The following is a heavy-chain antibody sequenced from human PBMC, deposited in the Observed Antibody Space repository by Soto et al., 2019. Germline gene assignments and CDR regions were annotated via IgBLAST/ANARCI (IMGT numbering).Heavy chain of an antibody. Sequence: ASVKVSCKASGYTFTSYGISWVRQAPGQGLEWMGWISAYNGNTNYAQKLQGRVTMTTDTSTSTAYMELRSLRSDDTAVYYCARVLLIAAAGTREDYYYGMDVWGQGTTVTVSS. CDR1: GYTFTSYG. J-gene: IGHJ6*02. CDR3: ARVLLIAAAGTREDYYYGMDV. V-gene: IGHV1-18*01. D-gene: IGHD6-13*01. CDR2: ISAYNGNT.